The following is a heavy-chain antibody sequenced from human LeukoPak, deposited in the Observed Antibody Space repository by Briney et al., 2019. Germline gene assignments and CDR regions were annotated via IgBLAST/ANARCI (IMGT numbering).Heavy chain of an antibody. Sequence: GGSLRLSCAASGFTFSSYSMNWVRQAPGKGLEWVSSISSSSSYIYYADSVKGRFTISRDNAKNSLYLQMNSLRAGDTGVYYCARDGMGLHNWNQTRRTYYMDVWGKGTTVTVSS. CDR3: ARDGMGLHNWNQTRRTYYMDV. J-gene: IGHJ6*03. CDR2: ISSSSSYI. D-gene: IGHD1-20*01. CDR1: GFTFSSYS. V-gene: IGHV3-21*01.